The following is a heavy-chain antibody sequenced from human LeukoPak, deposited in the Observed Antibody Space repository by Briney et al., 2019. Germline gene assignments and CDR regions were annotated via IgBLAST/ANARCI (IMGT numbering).Heavy chain of an antibody. Sequence: PGGSLRLSCAASGFTFSSYWMSWVRQAPGKGREWVANIKQDGSEKYYVDSVKGRFTISRDNAKNSLYLQMNSLRAEDTAVYYCARAPAGDYVWGSYRYLDYWGQGTLVTASS. J-gene: IGHJ4*02. CDR2: IKQDGSEK. V-gene: IGHV3-7*01. CDR1: GFTFSSYW. D-gene: IGHD3-16*02. CDR3: ARAPAGDYVWGSYRYLDY.